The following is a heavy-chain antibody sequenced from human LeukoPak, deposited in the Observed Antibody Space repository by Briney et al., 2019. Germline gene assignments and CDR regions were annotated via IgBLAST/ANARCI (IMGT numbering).Heavy chain of an antibody. CDR3: ARDGPGDARPYYSDS. CDR2: IYTSGST. J-gene: IGHJ4*02. D-gene: IGHD2-21*02. V-gene: IGHV4-61*02. Sequence: SETLSLTCTVSGGSISSGSYYWSWIRQPAGKGLEWIGRIYTSGSTNYNPSLKSRVTISVDTSKNQFSLRLSSVTAADTAVYYCARDGPGDARPYYSDSWGQGILVTVSS. CDR1: GGSISSGSYY.